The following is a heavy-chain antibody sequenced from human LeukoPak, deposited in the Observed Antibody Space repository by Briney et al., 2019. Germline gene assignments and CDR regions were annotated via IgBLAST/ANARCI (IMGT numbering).Heavy chain of an antibody. CDR2: MSSGSRYI. CDR3: ARDRPTGASRLFVVQ. D-gene: IGHD3-3*01. Sequence: GGSLRLSCAASGFTFSSYSMTWVRQAPGEGLEWISSMSSGSRYIYYADSVRGRFTISRDNAKNPLSLLMNSLRAEDTAVYYCARDRPTGASRLFVVQWGQGTLVTVSS. J-gene: IGHJ4*02. CDR1: GFTFSSYS. V-gene: IGHV3-21*01.